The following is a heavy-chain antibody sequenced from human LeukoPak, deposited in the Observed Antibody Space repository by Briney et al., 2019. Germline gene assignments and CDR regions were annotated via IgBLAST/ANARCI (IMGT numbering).Heavy chain of an antibody. Sequence: PGGSLRLSCAASGFTFSSYSMNWVRQAPGKGLEWVSYISSSSSTIYYADSVKGRFTISRDSAKNSLYLQMNSLRAEDTAVYYCARDLRGYGMDVWGQGTTVTVSS. CDR3: ARDLRGYGMDV. CDR1: GFTFSSYS. CDR2: ISSSSSTI. D-gene: IGHD3-10*01. J-gene: IGHJ6*02. V-gene: IGHV3-48*01.